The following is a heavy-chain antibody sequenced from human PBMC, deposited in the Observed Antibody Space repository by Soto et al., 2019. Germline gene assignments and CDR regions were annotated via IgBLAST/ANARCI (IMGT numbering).Heavy chain of an antibody. D-gene: IGHD3-10*01. CDR3: VRAGHVFDVHYYGMDL. V-gene: IGHV3-30*03. J-gene: IGHJ6*02. Sequence: GGSLRLSCTASGFSLSSSGMHWVRQAPGKGLEWLAVSSFDGTQQFYGDSVEGRFTVSRDNSNNVMYLQMDTLRAEDTAVYYCVRAGHVFDVHYYGMDLWGQGTTVTVSS. CDR1: GFSLSSSG. CDR2: SSFDGTQQ.